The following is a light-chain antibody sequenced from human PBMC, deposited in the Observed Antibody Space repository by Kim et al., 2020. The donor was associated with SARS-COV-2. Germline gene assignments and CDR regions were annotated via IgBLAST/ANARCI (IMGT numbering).Light chain of an antibody. J-gene: IGLJ3*02. CDR1: SSDVGGYNY. CDR2: DVS. CDR3: SSYTSSSTRV. V-gene: IGLV2-14*03. Sequence: ILISTPGSSSDVGGYNYVSWYQQHRGKASKLMIYDVSNRPSGVSNRCSGSKSGNTASLTISGLQAEDEADYYCSSYTSSSTRVFGGGTQLTVL.